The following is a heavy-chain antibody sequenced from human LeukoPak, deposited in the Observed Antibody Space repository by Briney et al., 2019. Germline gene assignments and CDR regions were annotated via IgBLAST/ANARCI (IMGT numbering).Heavy chain of an antibody. D-gene: IGHD1-26*01. Sequence: PSETLSLTCTVSGGSISSYYWSWIRQPAGKGLEWIGRIYTSGSTNYNPSLKSRVTMSVDTSKNQFSLKLSSVTAADTAVYYCARGEPLVGAITPAWYFDLWGRGTLVTVSS. CDR3: ARGEPLVGAITPAWYFDL. V-gene: IGHV4-4*07. CDR1: GGSISSYY. CDR2: IYTSGST. J-gene: IGHJ2*01.